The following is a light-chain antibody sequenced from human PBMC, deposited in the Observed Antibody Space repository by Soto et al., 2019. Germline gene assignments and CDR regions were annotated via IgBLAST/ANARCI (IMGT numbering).Light chain of an antibody. J-gene: IGKJ3*01. V-gene: IGKV1-33*01. Sequence: DIQMTQSPSSLSASVGDRVTITCQASQDISNYLNWYQQKPGKAPKLLIYDESHLETGVPSRFRGSGSGKDFTFTISSLQPEDIATYYCQQYDNLPPLFGPGTKSGYQT. CDR3: QQYDNLPPL. CDR1: QDISNY. CDR2: DES.